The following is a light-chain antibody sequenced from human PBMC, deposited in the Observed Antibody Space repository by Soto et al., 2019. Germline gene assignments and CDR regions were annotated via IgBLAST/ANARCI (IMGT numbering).Light chain of an antibody. Sequence: QSVLTQPPSVSGTPGLRVNISCSGSISNIGKDTVNWYQQLPGTAPKLLMFNDDKRPSGFPDRFSGSRSGTSASLAISGLQSDDEAVYFCSTWDDSLNGWVVGGGTKVTVL. CDR2: NDD. J-gene: IGLJ3*02. CDR3: STWDDSLNGWV. V-gene: IGLV1-44*01. CDR1: ISNIGKDT.